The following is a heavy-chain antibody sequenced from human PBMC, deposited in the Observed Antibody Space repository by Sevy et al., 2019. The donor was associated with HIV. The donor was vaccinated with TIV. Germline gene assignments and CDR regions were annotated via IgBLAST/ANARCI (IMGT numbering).Heavy chain of an antibody. V-gene: IGHV3-48*02. D-gene: IGHD6-19*01. CDR1: GFTFSRYS. CDR2: IGSTGPTI. CDR3: ARPGSGWFEFDS. J-gene: IGHJ4*02. Sequence: GGSLRLSCVASGFTFSRYSMNWVRQAPGKGLEWVSNIGSTGPTIYYGDSVKGRFTISGENAKNSLYLQMNSLREEDTAVYYCARPGSGWFEFDSWGQGTLVTVSS.